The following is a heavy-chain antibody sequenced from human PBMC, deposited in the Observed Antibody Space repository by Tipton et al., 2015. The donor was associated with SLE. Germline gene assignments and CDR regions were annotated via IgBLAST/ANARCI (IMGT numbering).Heavy chain of an antibody. J-gene: IGHJ5*02. Sequence: TLSLTCSVSGGSIRSYYWSWIRQTPGKGLEWIGYMYYSGITNCNPSLYGRVSISVDTSRNQFSLKMNSVTAADTAMYYCARGTPFMEWERNYFDPWGQGTLVTVSS. CDR1: GGSIRSYY. CDR2: MYYSGIT. D-gene: IGHD3-3*01. CDR3: ARGTPFMEWERNYFDP. V-gene: IGHV4-59*01.